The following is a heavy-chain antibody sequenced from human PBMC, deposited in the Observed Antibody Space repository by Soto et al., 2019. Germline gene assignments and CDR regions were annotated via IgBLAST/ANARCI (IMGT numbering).Heavy chain of an antibody. Sequence: PXESMKICFKGSGYSFTSYWIGWVRQIPGKGLEWMGIIYPGDSDTRYSPSFQGQVTISADKSISTAYLQWSSLKASDTAMYYCARLDGCSGGSCYSNYYYGMDVWGQGTTVTVSS. J-gene: IGHJ6*02. CDR1: GYSFTSYW. CDR3: ARLDGCSGGSCYSNYYYGMDV. D-gene: IGHD2-15*01. CDR2: IYPGDSDT. V-gene: IGHV5-51*01.